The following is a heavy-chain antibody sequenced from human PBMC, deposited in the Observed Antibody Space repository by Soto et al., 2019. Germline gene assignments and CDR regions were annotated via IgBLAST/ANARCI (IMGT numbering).Heavy chain of an antibody. CDR3: DYYDSSAPPAGY. CDR1: GVSISSSSYY. Sequence: PSDTLSLTCTVSGVSISSSSYYLGWIRQPPGKGLEWIGSIYYSGSTYYNPSLKSRVTISVDTSKNQFSLKLSSVTAADTAVYYCDYYDSSAPPAGYWGQGTLVTVSS. V-gene: IGHV4-39*01. J-gene: IGHJ4*02. D-gene: IGHD3-22*01. CDR2: IYYSGST.